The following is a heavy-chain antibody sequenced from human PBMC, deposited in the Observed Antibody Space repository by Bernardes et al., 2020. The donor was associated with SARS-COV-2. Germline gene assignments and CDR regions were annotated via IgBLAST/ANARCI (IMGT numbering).Heavy chain of an antibody. J-gene: IGHJ2*01. CDR1: SGSFSGYY. V-gene: IGHV4-34*01. CDR2: INDSGST. CDR3: ARGSAAVVSHFMLLFANWYFDL. Sequence: SETLSLTCAVYSGSFSGYYWSWIRQTPGKGLEWIGEINDSGSTKYNPALKSRVTISVDPSKNQFSPKLNSVTAADTAVYYCARGSAAVVSHFMLLFANWYFDLWGRGTLVTVSS. D-gene: IGHD2-15*01.